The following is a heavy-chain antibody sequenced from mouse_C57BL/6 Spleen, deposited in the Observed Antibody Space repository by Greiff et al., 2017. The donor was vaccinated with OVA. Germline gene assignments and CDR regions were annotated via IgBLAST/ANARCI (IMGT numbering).Heavy chain of an antibody. CDR1: GYTFTDYN. CDR2: INPNNGGT. CDR3: ARLRRGGYYFNY. J-gene: IGHJ2*01. V-gene: IGHV1-22*01. D-gene: IGHD2-12*01. Sequence: EVQLQQSGPELVKPGASVKKSCKASGYTFTDYNMHWVKQSHGKSLEWIGYINPNNGGTSYNQKFKGKATLTVNKSSSTAYMELRSLTSEDSAVYYCARLRRGGYYFNYWGQGTTLTVSS.